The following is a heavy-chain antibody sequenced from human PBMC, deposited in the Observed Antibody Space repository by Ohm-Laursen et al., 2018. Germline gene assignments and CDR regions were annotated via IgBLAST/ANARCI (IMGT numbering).Heavy chain of an antibody. D-gene: IGHD1-26*01. CDR2: ISSSGNT. Sequence: GTLSLTCTVSGGSVSTYYWNWIRQPAGKGLEWIGRISSSGNTNYNPSLKSRVTMSVDTSKNQFSLKLSSVTAADTAVYYCARRANSAFPYYLDYWGQGTLVTVSS. CDR1: GGSVSTYY. J-gene: IGHJ4*02. V-gene: IGHV4-4*07. CDR3: ARRANSAFPYYLDY.